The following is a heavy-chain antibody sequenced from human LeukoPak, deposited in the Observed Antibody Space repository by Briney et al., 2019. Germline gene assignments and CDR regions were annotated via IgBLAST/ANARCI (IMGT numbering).Heavy chain of an antibody. CDR2: IGTAGDT. V-gene: IGHV3-13*01. D-gene: IGHD6-6*01. J-gene: IGHJ4*02. Sequence: GGSLRLSCAASGFTFSSYNMHWVRHATGKGLEWVSAIGTAGDTYYPGSVKGRFTISRENAKNSLYLQMNSLRAGDTAVYYCARSEQLGGTNFDYWGQGTLVTVSS. CDR1: GFTFSSYN. CDR3: ARSEQLGGTNFDY.